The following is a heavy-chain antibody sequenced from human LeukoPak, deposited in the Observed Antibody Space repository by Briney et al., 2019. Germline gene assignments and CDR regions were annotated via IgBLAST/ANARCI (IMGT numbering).Heavy chain of an antibody. CDR3: AKDPYFDSSGYYYKGFFDN. CDR2: ISGSGGST. V-gene: IGHV3-23*01. CDR1: GLTFSAYA. D-gene: IGHD3-22*01. Sequence: GGSLRLSCAASGLTFSAYAMSWVRQAPGKGLEWVSTISGSGGSTYFAASLKGRFTISRDNSKKTVYLKMNSLRAEDTAVYYCAKDPYFDSSGYYYKGFFDNWGQGTLVTVSS. J-gene: IGHJ4*02.